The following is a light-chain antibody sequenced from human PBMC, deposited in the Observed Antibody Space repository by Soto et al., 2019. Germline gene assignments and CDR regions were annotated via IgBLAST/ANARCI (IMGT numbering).Light chain of an antibody. CDR1: QGVGRY. CDR2: DAS. V-gene: IGKV3-11*01. CDR3: QQRSNWPLS. Sequence: EIVLTQSPGTLSLSPGESATLSCRASQGVGRYLAWFQKKPGQAPRLPIIDASTRATGIPSRFRGGGSGTDFTLTISSLEPEDFAVYYCQQRSNWPLSSGPGTKVAIK. J-gene: IGKJ3*01.